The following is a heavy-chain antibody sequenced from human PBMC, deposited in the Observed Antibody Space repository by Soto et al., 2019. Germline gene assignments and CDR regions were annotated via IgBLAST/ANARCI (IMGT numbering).Heavy chain of an antibody. D-gene: IGHD3-10*01. J-gene: IGHJ6*02. Sequence: QVLLVESGGGVVQPGRSLRLSCAASEFTFSNYGMHWVRQAPGKGLEWVAVILNDGSNRYHADSVKDRFTISRDNSKNTLYLQMNSLRAEDTAVYYCARDDEYSGNGMDVWGQGITVTVS. CDR2: ILNDGSNR. CDR3: ARDDEYSGNGMDV. V-gene: IGHV3-33*01. CDR1: EFTFSNYG.